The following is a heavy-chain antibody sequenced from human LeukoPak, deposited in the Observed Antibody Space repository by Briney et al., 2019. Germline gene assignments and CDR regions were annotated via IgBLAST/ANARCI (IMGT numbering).Heavy chain of an antibody. Sequence: GGSLRLSCAASGFTFSSYWMSWIRQAPGKGLEWVSYISSSGSTMYYADSVKGRFTISRDNAKNSLYLQMNSLRAEDTAVYYCARDRDSYSLHDAFDIWGQGTMVTVSS. CDR1: GFTFSSYW. CDR3: ARDRDSYSLHDAFDI. D-gene: IGHD4-11*01. J-gene: IGHJ3*02. CDR2: ISSSGSTM. V-gene: IGHV3-11*01.